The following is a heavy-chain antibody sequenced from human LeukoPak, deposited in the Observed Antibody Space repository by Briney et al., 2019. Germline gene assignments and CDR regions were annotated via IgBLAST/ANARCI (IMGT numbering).Heavy chain of an antibody. CDR3: TTGIRGD. D-gene: IGHD3-10*01. J-gene: IGHJ4*02. CDR1: GFTFSSYW. V-gene: IGHV3-15*04. Sequence: PGGSLRLPCAASGFTFSSYWMNWVRQAPGEGLDWVGRIASKTDGGATDYAAPVKGRFTISRDDSKNTLNLQMNSLKTEDTAVYYCTTGIRGDWGQGTLVTVSS. CDR2: IASKTDGGAT.